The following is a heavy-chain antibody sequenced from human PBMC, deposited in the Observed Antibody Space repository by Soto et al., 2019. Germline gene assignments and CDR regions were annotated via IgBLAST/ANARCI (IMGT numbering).Heavy chain of an antibody. CDR2: IYIGGST. V-gene: IGHV3-53*01. CDR1: GFTVGSNN. J-gene: IGHJ4*02. CDR3: ARVEPIAAAADY. Sequence: PXGSLRRSFAASGFTVGSNNMSWVRQAPGKGLEWVSVIYIGGSTYYADSVKGRLTISRDNSKNTLYLQMNSLRAEDTAGYYRARVEPIAAAADYWGQATLVTVSS. D-gene: IGHD6-13*01.